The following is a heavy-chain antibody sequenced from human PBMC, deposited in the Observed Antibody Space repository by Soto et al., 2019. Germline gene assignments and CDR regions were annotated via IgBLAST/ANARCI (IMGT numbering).Heavy chain of an antibody. CDR3: SRVDPGETSPFDH. J-gene: IGHJ4*02. Sequence: GASVKVSCKASGYIFTSYYIHWVRQAPGQGLEWMGWINPFDGSRMFAQSFQGRVTMTRDTSTSTGYMEVSSLRSEDTAVYYCSRVDPGETSPFDHWGQGTLVT. CDR2: INPFDGSR. D-gene: IGHD3-10*01. CDR1: GYIFTSYY. V-gene: IGHV1-46*03.